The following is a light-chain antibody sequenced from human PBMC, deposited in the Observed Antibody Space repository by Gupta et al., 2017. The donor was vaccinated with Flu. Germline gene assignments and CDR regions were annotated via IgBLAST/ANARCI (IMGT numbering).Light chain of an antibody. J-gene: IGLJ1*01. CDR3: AAWHDSQIGYL. V-gene: IGLV1-44*01. Sequence: RVTISCSGSRTNIGSNTVHWYQQVAGAAPRLLIYNDNERPSGVPDRFSGSRSGTSAALAISGLQAEDEADYYCAAWHDSQIGYLFGTGTKVTVL. CDR1: RTNIGSNT. CDR2: NDN.